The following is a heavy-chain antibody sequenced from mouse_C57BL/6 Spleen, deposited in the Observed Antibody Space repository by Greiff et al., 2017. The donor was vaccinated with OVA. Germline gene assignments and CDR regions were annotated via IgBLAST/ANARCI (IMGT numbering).Heavy chain of an antibody. CDR1: GYTFTSYW. CDR3: ARDYGSPLYAMDY. Sequence: VQLQQSGAELVKPGASVKLSCKASGYTFTSYWMHWVKQRPGQGLEWIGMIHPNSGSTNYNEKFKSKATLTVDKSSSTAYMQLSSLTSEDSAVYYCARDYGSPLYAMDYWGQGTSVTVSS. D-gene: IGHD1-1*01. CDR2: IHPNSGST. V-gene: IGHV1-64*01. J-gene: IGHJ4*01.